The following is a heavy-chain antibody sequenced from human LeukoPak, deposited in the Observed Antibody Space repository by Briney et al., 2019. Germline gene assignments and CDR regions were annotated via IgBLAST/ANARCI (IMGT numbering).Heavy chain of an antibody. CDR3: ARVDDFGYSYGSAY. Sequence: GGSLRLSCAASGFTFSSYAMDWVRQAPGKGLEWVSSISSSSTYIYYADSMKGRFTTSRDHAQNSLSLQMNRLRAEDTAVYFCARVDDFGYSYGSAYWGQGTLVTVSS. CDR2: ISSSSTYI. D-gene: IGHD5-18*01. V-gene: IGHV3-21*01. J-gene: IGHJ4*02. CDR1: GFTFSSYA.